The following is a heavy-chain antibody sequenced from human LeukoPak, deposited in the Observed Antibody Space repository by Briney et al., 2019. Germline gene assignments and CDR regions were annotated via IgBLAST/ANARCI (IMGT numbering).Heavy chain of an antibody. Sequence: NSSQTLSLTRTVSGGSISSGDYYWSWIRQPPGKGLEWIGYIYYSGSTYYNPSLKSRVTISVDTSKNQLSLKLTSVTAADTAVYYCARAGWFGELFTDYWGQGTLVTVSS. D-gene: IGHD3-10*01. CDR2: IYYSGST. J-gene: IGHJ4*02. CDR1: GGSISSGDYY. V-gene: IGHV4-30-4*01. CDR3: ARAGWFGELFTDY.